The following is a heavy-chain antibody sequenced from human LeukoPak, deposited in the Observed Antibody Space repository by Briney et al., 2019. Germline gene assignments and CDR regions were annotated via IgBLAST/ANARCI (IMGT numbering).Heavy chain of an antibody. CDR1: GFTFSRYS. CDR2: ISSRGRYI. D-gene: IGHD1-26*01. Sequence: GGSLRLSCAASGFTFSRYSLNWVRLPPGKGLEWVSSISSRGRYIYYADSVKGRFTISRDNAKNSLYLQMSSLRADDTAVYYCARDELHTGTYFPFDYWGQGTLVTVSS. CDR3: ARDELHTGTYFPFDY. V-gene: IGHV3-21*01. J-gene: IGHJ4*02.